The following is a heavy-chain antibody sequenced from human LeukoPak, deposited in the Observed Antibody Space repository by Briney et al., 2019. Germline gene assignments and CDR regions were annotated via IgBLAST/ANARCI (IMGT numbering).Heavy chain of an antibody. CDR1: GDSVSSNSAT. J-gene: IGHJ4*02. CDR3: AGPHFAY. V-gene: IGHV6-1*01. Sequence: SQTLSLTCAISGDSVSSNSATWNWVRQSPSRGLERLGSTYYRSKWYNDYAASVKSRITINPDTSKNHFSLQLNSVTPDDTAVYYCAGPHFAYWGQGTLVTVSS. CDR2: TYYRSKWYN.